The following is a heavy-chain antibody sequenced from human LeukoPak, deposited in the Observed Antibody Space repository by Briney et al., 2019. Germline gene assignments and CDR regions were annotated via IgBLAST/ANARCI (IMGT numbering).Heavy chain of an antibody. CDR2: NCRSRRST. CDR1: GFTFSSYA. CDR3: AKDCCSGGSADSGVPDY. J-gene: IGHJ4*02. V-gene: IGHV3-23*01. Sequence: PGRTLSLSCAASGFTFSSYAMSGVPHAPGKGLEWVSANCRSRRSTYYADSVNGRLTISRDNSKNTLYLQMNSLRAEDTAVYYCAKDCCSGGSADSGVPDYWGQGTRVTVSS. D-gene: IGHD2-15*01.